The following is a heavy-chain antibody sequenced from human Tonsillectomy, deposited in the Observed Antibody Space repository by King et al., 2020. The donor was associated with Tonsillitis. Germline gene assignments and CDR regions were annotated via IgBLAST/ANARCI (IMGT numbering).Heavy chain of an antibody. J-gene: IGHJ6*02. CDR3: AGYYYYSYGMDV. V-gene: IGHV3-11*01. CDR2: ISSSGSTM. Sequence: QLVQSGGGLVKPGGSLRLSCAASGFTFSDYYMSWIRQAPGKGLEWVSYISSSGSTMYYADSVKGRFTISRDDAKNSLYLQMNSLRAADTAVYYCAGYYYYSYGMDVWGQGTTVTVSS. CDR1: GFTFSDYY.